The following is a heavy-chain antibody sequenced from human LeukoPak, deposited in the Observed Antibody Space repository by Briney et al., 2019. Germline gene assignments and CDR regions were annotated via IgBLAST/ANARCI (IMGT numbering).Heavy chain of an antibody. D-gene: IGHD6-13*01. J-gene: IGHJ4*02. Sequence: AAVKVSCKASGGTFSSYAISWVRQAPGQGLEWMGRIIPIFGIANYAQKFQGRVTITADKSTSTAYMELSSLRSEDTAVYYCARDGAFSSSSWYYFDYWGQGTLDTVSS. CDR1: GGTFSSYA. CDR3: ARDGAFSSSSWYYFDY. V-gene: IGHV1-69*04. CDR2: IIPIFGIA.